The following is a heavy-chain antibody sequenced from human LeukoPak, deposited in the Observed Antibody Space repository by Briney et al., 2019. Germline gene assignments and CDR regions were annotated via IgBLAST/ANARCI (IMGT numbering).Heavy chain of an antibody. CDR1: GYAFTAYY. D-gene: IGHD1-1*01. CDR2: INPDSGDT. CDR3: ARDSTSLGAFAV. J-gene: IGHJ3*01. V-gene: IGHV1-2*06. Sequence: ASVKVSCKASGYAFTAYYLHWVRQAPGQGLEWMGRINPDSGDTNYAQKFQGRVTMTRDTSITTAYMDLTRLGSDDTAIYYCARDSTSLGAFAVWGRGTVVTVSS.